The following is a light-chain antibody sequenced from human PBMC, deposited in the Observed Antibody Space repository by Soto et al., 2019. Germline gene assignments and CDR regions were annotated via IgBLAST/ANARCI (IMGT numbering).Light chain of an antibody. V-gene: IGLV2-14*01. CDR3: SSYTSISTYV. Sequence: QSVLTQPASVSGSPGHSITISCTGTSSDVGGYNFVSWYQQHPDKAPKLMIYDVTNRPSGVSNRSSGSKSGNTASLTISGLQAEDEADYYCSSYTSISTYVFGTGTKVT. J-gene: IGLJ1*01. CDR2: DVT. CDR1: SSDVGGYNF.